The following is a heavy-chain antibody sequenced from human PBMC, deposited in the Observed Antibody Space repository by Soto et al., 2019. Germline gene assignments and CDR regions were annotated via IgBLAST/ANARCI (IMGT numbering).Heavy chain of an antibody. D-gene: IGHD6-19*01. CDR3: ARDRLFAVTGRLHY. V-gene: IGHV1-18*01. Sequence: QVQLVQSGAAVKKPGASVKVSCKPSGYPFTSYGINWVRQAPGQGPEWMGWISAYNGKTSYTQKFQGRVTMTTDTSTSTAYMELRSLRSDDTAVYYCARDRLFAVTGRLHYWGQGTLVTVSS. CDR1: GYPFTSYG. J-gene: IGHJ4*02. CDR2: ISAYNGKT.